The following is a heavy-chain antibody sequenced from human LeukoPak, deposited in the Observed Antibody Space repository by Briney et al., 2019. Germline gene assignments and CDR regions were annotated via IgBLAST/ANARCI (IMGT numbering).Heavy chain of an antibody. CDR1: GYTFTSYD. CDR3: ARSPMAMVPAAIASWFDL. D-gene: IGHD2-2*01. Sequence: GASVKVSCKASGYTFTSYDINWVRQATGQGLEWMGWISAYNGNTNYAQKLQGRVTMTTDTSTSTAYMELRSLRSDDTAVYYCARSPMAMVPAAIASWFDLWGQGTLVTVSS. J-gene: IGHJ5*02. V-gene: IGHV1-18*01. CDR2: ISAYNGNT.